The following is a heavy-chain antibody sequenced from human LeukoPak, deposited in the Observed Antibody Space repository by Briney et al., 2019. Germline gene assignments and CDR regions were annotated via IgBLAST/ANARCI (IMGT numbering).Heavy chain of an antibody. Sequence: ASVKVSCKASGYTFTGYYLHWVRQAPGQGLEWMGWINPNSGGTNYAHNLQGRVTMTRDTSITTAYMELSSLRSEDTAVYYCARGSSRYCSGGSCYSRPFTFDYWGQGTLVTVSS. CDR1: GYTFTGYY. D-gene: IGHD2-15*01. CDR2: INPNSGGT. CDR3: ARGSSRYCSGGSCYSRPFTFDY. J-gene: IGHJ4*02. V-gene: IGHV1-2*02.